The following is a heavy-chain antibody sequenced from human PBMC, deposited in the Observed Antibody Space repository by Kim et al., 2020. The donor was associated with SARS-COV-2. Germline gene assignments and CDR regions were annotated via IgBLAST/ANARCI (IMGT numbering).Heavy chain of an antibody. CDR2: ISTGGGTT. J-gene: IGHJ6*02. CDR1: GYTFTNNY. CDR3: AREELGAYNHFYGMDV. Sequence: ASVKVSCKASGYTFTNNYMNWVRQAPGQGLEWMGVISTGGGTTIYAQSFQGRVTMTRDTSTSTVYMELNSLRPDDTAGYYCAREELGAYNHFYGMDVWGQ. D-gene: IGHD1-1*01. V-gene: IGHV1-46*01.